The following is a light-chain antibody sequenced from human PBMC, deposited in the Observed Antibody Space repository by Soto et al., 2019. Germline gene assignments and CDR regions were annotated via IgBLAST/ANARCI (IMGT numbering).Light chain of an antibody. J-gene: IGLJ1*01. CDR3: AAWDDRLNGAL. Sequence: QLVLTQPPSASGTPGQRVTMSCSGGSSNIGSNTVSWYQHLPGTAPQLLIYSDTPRASGVADRFSGSKSGTSASLAISGLQSDDEADYYCAAWDDRLNGALFGTGTKVTVL. CDR1: SSNIGSNT. V-gene: IGLV1-44*01. CDR2: SDT.